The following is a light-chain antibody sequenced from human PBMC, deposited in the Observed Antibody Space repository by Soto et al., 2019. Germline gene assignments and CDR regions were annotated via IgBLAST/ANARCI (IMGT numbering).Light chain of an antibody. J-gene: IGKJ1*01. V-gene: IGKV2-30*01. Sequence: DIVMTQSPLSLSVTLGQPASISCRSSQSLVFGDRNAYLNWFHQRPGQSPRRLIYKVSNRDSGVPDRFSGSGSGTDFTLRITRVEAEDVGVYYCMQGTHWPWAFGQGTKMEIK. CDR2: KVS. CDR1: QSLVFGDRNAY. CDR3: MQGTHWPWA.